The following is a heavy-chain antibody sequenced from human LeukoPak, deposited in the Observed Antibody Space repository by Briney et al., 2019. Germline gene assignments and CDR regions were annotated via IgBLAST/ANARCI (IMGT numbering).Heavy chain of an antibody. J-gene: IGHJ4*02. CDR3: ASIGYSYGPQFDY. V-gene: IGHV3-11*04. CDR1: GFIFSDYY. CDR2: ISSSGSTI. Sequence: GGSLRLSCAASGFIFSDYYMSWIRQAPGKGLEWVSYISSSGSTIYYADSVKGRFTISRDNAKNSLYLQMNSLRAEDTAVYYCASIGYSYGPQFDYWGQGTLVTVSS. D-gene: IGHD5-18*01.